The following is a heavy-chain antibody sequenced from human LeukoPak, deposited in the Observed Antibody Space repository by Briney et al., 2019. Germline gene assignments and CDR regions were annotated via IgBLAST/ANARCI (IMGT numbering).Heavy chain of an antibody. J-gene: IGHJ4*02. CDR3: AREAVFIAARTYYFDY. D-gene: IGHD6-6*01. Sequence: SVKVSCKASGGTFSSYAISWVRQAPGQGLEWMGGIIPIFGTANYAQKFQGRVTITTDESTSTAYMELSSLRSEDTAVYYCAREAVFIAARTYYFDYWGQGTLVTVSS. V-gene: IGHV1-69*05. CDR2: IIPIFGTA. CDR1: GGTFSSYA.